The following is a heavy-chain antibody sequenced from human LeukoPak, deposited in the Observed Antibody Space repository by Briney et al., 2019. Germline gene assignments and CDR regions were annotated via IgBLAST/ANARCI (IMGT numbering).Heavy chain of an antibody. J-gene: IGHJ4*02. CDR3: ARADYSSGWPRDY. D-gene: IGHD6-19*01. V-gene: IGHV4-34*01. CDR2: INHSGST. CDR1: GGSFSGYY. Sequence: SETLSLTCAVYGGSFSGYYWSWICQPPGKGLEWIGEINHSGSTNYNPSLKSRVTISVDTSKNQFSLKLSSVTAADTAVYYCARADYSSGWPRDYWGQGTLVTVSS.